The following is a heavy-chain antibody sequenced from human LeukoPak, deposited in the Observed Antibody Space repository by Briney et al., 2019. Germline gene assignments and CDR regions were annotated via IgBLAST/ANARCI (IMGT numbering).Heavy chain of an antibody. J-gene: IGHJ3*02. CDR3: ARDARLRFLERLFNSGYPTVDAFDI. CDR2: IIPIFGTA. Sequence: SVKVSCKASGGTFSSYAISWVRQAPGQGLEWMGGIIPIFGTANYAQKFQGRVTITADKSTSTAYMELSSLRSEDTAVYYCARDARLRFLERLFNSGYPTVDAFDIWGQGTMVTVSS. D-gene: IGHD3-3*01. V-gene: IGHV1-69*06. CDR1: GGTFSSYA.